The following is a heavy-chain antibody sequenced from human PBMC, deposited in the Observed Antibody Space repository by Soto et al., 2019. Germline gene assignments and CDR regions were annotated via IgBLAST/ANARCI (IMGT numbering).Heavy chain of an antibody. V-gene: IGHV3-30*18. Sequence: GGSLSLSCAASGFTFSDYYIHWIRRAPGKGLEWVAVISYDGSNKYYADSVKGRFTISRDNSKNTLYLQMNSLRAEDTAVYYCAKDPHDSSGSMTLLFDYWGQGTLVTVSS. CDR1: GFTFSDYY. CDR2: ISYDGSNK. J-gene: IGHJ4*02. D-gene: IGHD3-22*01. CDR3: AKDPHDSSGSMTLLFDY.